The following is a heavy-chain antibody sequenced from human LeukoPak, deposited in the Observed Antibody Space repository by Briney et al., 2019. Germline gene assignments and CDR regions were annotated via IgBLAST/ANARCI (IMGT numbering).Heavy chain of an antibody. J-gene: IGHJ3*02. D-gene: IGHD3-22*01. V-gene: IGHV4-59*08. CDR2: IYYSGST. CDR3: ASHYDSSGYSTFSEGALDI. Sequence: SETLSLACTVSGGSISSYYWSWIRQPPGKGLEWIGYIYYSGSTNYNPSLKSRVTISVDTSKNQFSLKLSSVTAADTAVYYCASHYDSSGYSTFSEGALDIWGQGTMVTVSS. CDR1: GGSISSYY.